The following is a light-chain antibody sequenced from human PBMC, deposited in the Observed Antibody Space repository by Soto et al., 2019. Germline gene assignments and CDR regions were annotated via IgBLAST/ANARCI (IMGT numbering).Light chain of an antibody. CDR2: DVS. Sequence: QSALTQPASVSGSPGQSITISCTGTSSDVGGYNYVSWYQQHPGKAPKLMIYDVSNRPSGVSNRFSGSKSGNTASLTNSGLQAEDEADYYCSSYTSSSTLVFGGGTKPTVL. CDR3: SSYTSSSTLV. CDR1: SSDVGGYNY. J-gene: IGLJ2*01. V-gene: IGLV2-14*01.